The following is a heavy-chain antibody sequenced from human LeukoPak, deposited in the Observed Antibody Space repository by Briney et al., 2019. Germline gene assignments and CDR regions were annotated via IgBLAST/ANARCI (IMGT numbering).Heavy chain of an antibody. J-gene: IGHJ1*01. Sequence: GGSLRLSCAASGFTVSSYYMSWVRQAPGKGLEWVSVIYSGGSTYYADSVKGRFTISRDNSKNTLYLQMNSLRAEDTAVYYCARGGQYCSSTSCYFAEYFQHWGQGTLVTVSS. CDR2: IYSGGST. D-gene: IGHD2-2*01. CDR1: GFTVSSYY. CDR3: ARGGQYCSSTSCYFAEYFQH. V-gene: IGHV3-66*01.